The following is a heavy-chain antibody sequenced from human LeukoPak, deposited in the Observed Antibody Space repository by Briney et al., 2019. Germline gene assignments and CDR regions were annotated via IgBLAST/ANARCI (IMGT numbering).Heavy chain of an antibody. CDR3: TKGGGISANPLDP. V-gene: IGHV3-30*18. J-gene: IGHJ5*02. D-gene: IGHD4-23*01. CDR1: GFSLWTSG. Sequence: PGGSLRLSCAASGFSLWTSGIHWVRQAPGKGLEWLSLTTHDGMYTNYADSVKGRFTISTDTSKNTVYLQMNRLRPEDTAVYYCTKGGGISANPLDPWGQGTLVIVSS. CDR2: TTHDGMYT.